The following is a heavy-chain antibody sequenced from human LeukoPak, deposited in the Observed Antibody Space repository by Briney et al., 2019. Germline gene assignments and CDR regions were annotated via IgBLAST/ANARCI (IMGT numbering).Heavy chain of an antibody. CDR2: INPNNGGT. D-gene: IGHD5-18*01. J-gene: IGHJ4*02. V-gene: IGHV1-2*02. CDR3: AAGGYSYVFSRGDYFDY. Sequence: ASIKVSCKASGYTFTDYYIHWVRQAPGQGLEWMGWINPNNGGTNYAQKFQGRVTMTRDTSISTAYMELSRLRSDDTAVYYCAAGGYSYVFSRGDYFDYWGQGTLVTVSS. CDR1: GYTFTDYY.